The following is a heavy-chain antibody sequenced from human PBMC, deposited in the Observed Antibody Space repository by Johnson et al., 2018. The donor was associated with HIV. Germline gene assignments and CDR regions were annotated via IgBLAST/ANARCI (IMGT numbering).Heavy chain of an antibody. Sequence: QVQLVESGGGVVQPGKSLRLSCAASGFTFSSYGMHWVRQAPGKGLEWVTVISYDGSNKYYVDSVKGRFTISRDNAKNSLYLQMNSLRAEDTAIYYCARAYSYGAFDIWGQGTMVTVSS. CDR1: GFTFSSYG. D-gene: IGHD3-16*01. CDR2: ISYDGSNK. V-gene: IGHV3-33*05. CDR3: ARAYSYGAFDI. J-gene: IGHJ3*02.